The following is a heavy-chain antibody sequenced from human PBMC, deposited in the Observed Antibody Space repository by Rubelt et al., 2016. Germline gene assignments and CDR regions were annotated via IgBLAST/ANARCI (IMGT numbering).Heavy chain of an antibody. V-gene: IGHV3-23*01. CDR2: ISGNGGST. CDR3: AKGHSNLDY. Sequence: ASGFTYTYSTMTWVRQAPGKGLEWVSAISGNGGSTYYADSVRGRFTISRVNSRNTLYLQMNSLRAEDTAVYYCAKGHSNLDYWGQGTLVTVSS. D-gene: IGHD6-13*01. J-gene: IGHJ4*02. CDR1: GFTYTYST.